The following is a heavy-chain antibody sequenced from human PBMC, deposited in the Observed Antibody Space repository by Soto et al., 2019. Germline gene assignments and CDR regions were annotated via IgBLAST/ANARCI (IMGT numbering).Heavy chain of an antibody. D-gene: IGHD3-10*01. J-gene: IGHJ4*02. CDR2: ISYDGSNK. CDR3: AKGDYYGSGVDY. V-gene: IGHV3-30*18. CDR1: GFTFSSYG. Sequence: GGSLRLSCAASGFTFSSYGMHWVRQAPGKGLEWVAVISYDGSNKYYADSVKGRFTISRDNSKNTLYLQMNSLRAEDTAVYYCAKGDYYGSGVDYWGQGTLVTVSS.